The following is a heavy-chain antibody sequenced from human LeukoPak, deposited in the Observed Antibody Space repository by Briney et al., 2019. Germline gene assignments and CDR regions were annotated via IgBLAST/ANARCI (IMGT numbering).Heavy chain of an antibody. CDR2: IIPIFGTA. CDR1: GGTFSSYA. CDR3: ARGGYCSSTSCYTMGHWYYMDV. Sequence: ASVKVSCKASGGTFSSYAISWVRQAPGQGLEWMGGIIPIFGTANYAQKFQGRVTITADESTSTAYMELSSLRSEDTAVYYCARGGYCSSTSCYTMGHWYYMDVWGKGTTVTVSS. V-gene: IGHV1-69*13. D-gene: IGHD2-2*02. J-gene: IGHJ6*03.